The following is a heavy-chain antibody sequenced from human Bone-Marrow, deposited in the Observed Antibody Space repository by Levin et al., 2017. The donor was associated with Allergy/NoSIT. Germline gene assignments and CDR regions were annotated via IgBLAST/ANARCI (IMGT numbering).Heavy chain of an antibody. J-gene: IGHJ5*02. CDR2: ISGSGGST. CDR1: GFTFSSYA. CDR3: AKAPSGGFRVNWFDP. V-gene: IGHV3-23*01. D-gene: IGHD3-16*01. Sequence: GGSLRLSCAASGFTFSSYAMSWVRQAPGKGLEWVSAISGSGGSTYYADSVKGRFTISRDNSKNTLYLQMNSLRAEDTAVYYCAKAPSGGFRVNWFDPWGQGTLVTVSS.